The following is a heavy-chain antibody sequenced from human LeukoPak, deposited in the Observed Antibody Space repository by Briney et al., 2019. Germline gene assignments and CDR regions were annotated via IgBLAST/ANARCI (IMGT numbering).Heavy chain of an antibody. CDR1: GFTFSSYS. V-gene: IGHV3-48*01. CDR3: ARGVRIAVAGYIDY. Sequence: PGGSLRLSYAASGFTFSSYSMNWVRQAPGKGLEWVSYISSSSSTIYYADSVKGRFTISRDNAKNSLYLQMNSLRAEDRTVYYCARGVRIAVAGYIDYWGQGTLVTVSS. D-gene: IGHD6-19*01. J-gene: IGHJ4*02. CDR2: ISSSSSTI.